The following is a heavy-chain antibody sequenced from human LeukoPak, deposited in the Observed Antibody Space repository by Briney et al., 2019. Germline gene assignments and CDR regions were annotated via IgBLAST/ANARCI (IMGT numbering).Heavy chain of an antibody. D-gene: IGHD2-8*01. CDR3: ARRNGQSWDVGNWFDP. V-gene: IGHV4-39*01. J-gene: IGHJ5*02. Sequence: SETLSLTCSLSGGSIISSSYYRAWIRQPPGMGLEWIGSIYYSGITYYNPSPKSRATVSVDTSKNQFSLHLISVTAADTAVYYCARRNGQSWDVGNWFDPWSQGTLVTVSS. CDR1: GGSIISSSYY. CDR2: IYYSGIT.